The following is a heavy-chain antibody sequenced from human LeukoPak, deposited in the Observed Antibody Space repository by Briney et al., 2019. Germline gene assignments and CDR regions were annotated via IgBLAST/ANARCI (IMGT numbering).Heavy chain of an antibody. V-gene: IGHV1-69*05. CDR1: GYTFTSYG. CDR2: IIPIFGTA. Sequence: ASVKVSCKASGYTFTSYGISWVRQAPGQGLEWMGGIIPIFGTANYAQKFQGRVTITTDESTSTAYMELSSLRSEDTAVYYCARGGVGYCSSTSCYPPVDAFDIWGQGTMVTVSS. D-gene: IGHD2-2*01. CDR3: ARGGVGYCSSTSCYPPVDAFDI. J-gene: IGHJ3*02.